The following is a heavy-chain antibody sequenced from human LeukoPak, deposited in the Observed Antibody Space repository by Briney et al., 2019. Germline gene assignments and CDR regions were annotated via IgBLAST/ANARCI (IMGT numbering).Heavy chain of an antibody. CDR3: VKLRYPEIVVDPYAAY. CDR1: GFTFSSYA. Sequence: PGGSLRLSCAASGFTFSSYAMQWVRQAPGKGPAWVAVISSDGSNKYYADSVKDRFIISRDNLKNTLYLQMNSLRAEDTAVYYCVKLRYPEIVVDPYAAYWGQGTLVTVSS. D-gene: IGHD3-22*01. CDR2: ISSDGSNK. J-gene: IGHJ4*02. V-gene: IGHV3-30*18.